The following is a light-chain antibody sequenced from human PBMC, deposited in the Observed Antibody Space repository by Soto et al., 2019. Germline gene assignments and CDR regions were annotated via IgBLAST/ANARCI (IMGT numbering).Light chain of an antibody. CDR3: QQYNDWPPWT. Sequence: EIVMTQSPATLSVSPGERATLSCRASQQSINSKLAWYQQKPGQAPRLLIYGASTRATGIPARFSGSGSGTEFTLTISSLQSEDFAVYYCQQYNDWPPWTFGQGTKVDIK. CDR2: GAS. CDR1: QQSINSK. V-gene: IGKV3D-15*01. J-gene: IGKJ1*01.